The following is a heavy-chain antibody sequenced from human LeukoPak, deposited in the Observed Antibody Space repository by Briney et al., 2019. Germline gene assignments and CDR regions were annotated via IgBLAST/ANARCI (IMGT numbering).Heavy chain of an antibody. CDR1: GGSISSYY. V-gene: IGHV4-59*01. D-gene: IGHD3-10*01. J-gene: IGHJ6*02. CDR2: IYYSGST. CDR3: ARFGTKHQPYGMDV. Sequence: SETLSLTCTVSGGSISSYYWSWILQPPGKGLEWIGYIYYSGSTNYNPSLKSRVTISVDTSKNQFSLKLSSVTAADTAVYYCARFGTKHQPYGMDVWGQGTTVTVSS.